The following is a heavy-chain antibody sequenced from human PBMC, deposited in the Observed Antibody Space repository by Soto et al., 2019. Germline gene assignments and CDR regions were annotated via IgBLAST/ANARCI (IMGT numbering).Heavy chain of an antibody. Sequence: SETLSLTCTVSGGSISSSSYYWGWIRQPPGKGLEWIGSIYYSGSTYYNPARKSRVTITVDTYKNQFSLKLSTVTAADTAVYYCARPEAHYYYDMDVWGKGTTVTVSS. J-gene: IGHJ6*03. CDR2: IYYSGST. V-gene: IGHV4-39*01. CDR1: GGSISSSSYY. CDR3: ARPEAHYYYDMDV.